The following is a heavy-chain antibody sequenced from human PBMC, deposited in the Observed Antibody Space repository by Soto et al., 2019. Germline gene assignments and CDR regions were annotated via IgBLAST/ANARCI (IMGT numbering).Heavy chain of an antibody. Sequence: PVGSLRLSCAASGFTFSSYEMNWVRQAPGKGLEWVSYISSSGSTIYYADSVKGRFTISRDNAKNSLYLQMNSLRAEDTAVYYCASISSARRGWFDPWGQGTLVTVSS. CDR3: ASISSARRGWFDP. CDR2: ISSSGSTI. V-gene: IGHV3-48*03. CDR1: GFTFSSYE. D-gene: IGHD6-6*01. J-gene: IGHJ5*02.